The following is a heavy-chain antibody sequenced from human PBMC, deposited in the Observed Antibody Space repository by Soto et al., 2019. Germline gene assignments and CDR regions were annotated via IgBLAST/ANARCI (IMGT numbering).Heavy chain of an antibody. CDR1: GFTFGDYA. V-gene: IGHV3-49*03. Sequence: HPGGSLRLSCTASGFTFGDYAMSWFRQAPGKGLEWVGFIRSKAYGGTTEYAASVKGRFTISRDDSKSIAYLQMNSLKTEDTAVYYCTRWYDFWSGSPPGTNYYYYYGMDVWGQGTTVTVSS. CDR3: TRWYDFWSGSPPGTNYYYYYGMDV. J-gene: IGHJ6*02. D-gene: IGHD3-3*01. CDR2: IRSKAYGGTT.